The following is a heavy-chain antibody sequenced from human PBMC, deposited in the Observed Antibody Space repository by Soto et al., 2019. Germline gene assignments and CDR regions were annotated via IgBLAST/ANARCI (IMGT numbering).Heavy chain of an antibody. CDR3: ARAPYDFFFGGAQQPTYY. D-gene: IGHD3-3*01. CDR2: IWYDGSNK. J-gene: IGHJ4*02. Sequence: QVQLVESGGGVVQPGRSLRLSCAASGFTFSSYGMHWVRQAPGKGLEWVAVIWYDGSNKYYADSVKGRFTISRDNSKNTLYLQMNSLGAEDTAVYYCARAPYDFFFGGAQQPTYYWGQGTLVTVSS. V-gene: IGHV3-33*01. CDR1: GFTFSSYG.